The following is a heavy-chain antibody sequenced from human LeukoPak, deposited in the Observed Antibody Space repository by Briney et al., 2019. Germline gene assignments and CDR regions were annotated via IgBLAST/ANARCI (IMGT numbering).Heavy chain of an antibody. CDR2: INHGGST. CDR1: GGSFSGYY. CDR3: AREVALGLRFLEWLLYFDY. Sequence: SETLSLTCAVYGGSFSGYYWSWIRQPPGKGLEWIGEINHGGSTNYNPSLKSRVTISVDTSKNQFSLKLSSVTAADTAVYYCAREVALGLRFLEWLLYFDYWGQGTLVTVSS. D-gene: IGHD3-3*01. J-gene: IGHJ4*02. V-gene: IGHV4-34*01.